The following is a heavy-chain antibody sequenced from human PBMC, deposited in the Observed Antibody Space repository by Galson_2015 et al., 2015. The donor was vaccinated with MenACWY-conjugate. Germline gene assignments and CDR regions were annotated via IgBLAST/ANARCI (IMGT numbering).Heavy chain of an antibody. V-gene: IGHV3-74*01. D-gene: IGHD3-16*01. Sequence: SLRLSCAASGFTFSSYWMHWVRQAPGKALVWVSRVNSAGSGTGYADSVKGRFTISRDNAKNMLFLQMNSLKVEDTAVYYCARSYVPGSDRKNYYMDVWGRGTTVTVSS. CDR3: ARSYVPGSDRKNYYMDV. CDR2: VNSAGSGT. CDR1: GFTFSSYW. J-gene: IGHJ6*03.